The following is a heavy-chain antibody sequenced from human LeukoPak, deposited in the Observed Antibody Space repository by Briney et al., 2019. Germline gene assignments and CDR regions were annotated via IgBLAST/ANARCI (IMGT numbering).Heavy chain of an antibody. CDR2: IYYSGST. Sequence: SETLSLTCTVSGGSISSYYWSWIRQPPGKGLEWIGYIYYSGSTNYNPSLKSRVTISVDTSKNQFSLKLSSVTAADTAVYYCARMFVYFDSWGQGTLVTVSS. CDR3: ARMFVYFDS. V-gene: IGHV4-59*08. J-gene: IGHJ4*02. CDR1: GGSISSYY. D-gene: IGHD3-10*02.